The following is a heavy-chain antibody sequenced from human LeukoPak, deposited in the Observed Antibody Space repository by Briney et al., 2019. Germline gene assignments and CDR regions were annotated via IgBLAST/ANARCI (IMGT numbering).Heavy chain of an antibody. Sequence: PSQTLSLTCTVSGGSISSGGYYWSWIRQHPGKGLEWIGYIEYSGSTYYNPSLKSRVTISVDTSKNQFSLKLSSVTAADTAVYYYARGRRDIVATIGYYYGMDVWGQGTTVTVSS. CDR3: ARGRRDIVATIGYYYGMDV. CDR2: IEYSGST. D-gene: IGHD5-12*01. V-gene: IGHV4-31*03. CDR1: GGSISSGGYY. J-gene: IGHJ6*02.